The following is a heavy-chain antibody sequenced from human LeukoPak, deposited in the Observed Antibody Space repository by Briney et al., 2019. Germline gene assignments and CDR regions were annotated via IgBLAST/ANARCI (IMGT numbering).Heavy chain of an antibody. Sequence: SESLTLTCTVSGYSISSGYFWGWLRQPPGKGLGGTGSIYHSGGTYYDHSVKSRVTISVDTSKNQFSLQLSSLTAADTAVYYCARDQYYDFCSGYYYYYYIDVWGKGTTVTVSS. J-gene: IGHJ6*03. D-gene: IGHD3-3*01. CDR1: GYSISSGYF. CDR3: ARDQYYDFCSGYYYYYYIDV. CDR2: IYHSGGT. V-gene: IGHV4-38-2*02.